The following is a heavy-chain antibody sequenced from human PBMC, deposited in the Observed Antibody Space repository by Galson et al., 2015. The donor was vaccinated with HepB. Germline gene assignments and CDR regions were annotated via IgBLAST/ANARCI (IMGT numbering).Heavy chain of an antibody. V-gene: IGHV6-1*01. CDR2: TYHRAKWYN. D-gene: IGHD6-13*01. Sequence: CAISADSVSNYNAAWYWIRQSPLRGLEWLGRTYHRAKWYNDYAESLRSQITINPDTSKNQFTLQLNSVTPEDTAVYYCARVSGTIYYYGMDVWGQGTTVSVSS. CDR1: ADSVSNYNAA. CDR3: ARVSGTIYYYGMDV. J-gene: IGHJ6*02.